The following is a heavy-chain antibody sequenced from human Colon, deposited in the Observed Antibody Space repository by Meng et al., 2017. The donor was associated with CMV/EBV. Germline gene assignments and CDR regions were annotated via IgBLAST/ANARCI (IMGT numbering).Heavy chain of an antibody. J-gene: IGHJ4*02. CDR1: GFTFSSYS. CDR2: INWDGGKT. CDR3: AKDAYGSWSHFDY. D-gene: IGHD3-10*01. Sequence: GESLKISCAASGFTFSSYSMNWVRQAPGKGLEWVALINWDGGKTYYGDSVKGRFTISRDNSKKSLYLQMHSLRPEDTAIYYCAKDAYGSWSHFDYWGQGTLVTVSS. V-gene: IGHV3-43*01.